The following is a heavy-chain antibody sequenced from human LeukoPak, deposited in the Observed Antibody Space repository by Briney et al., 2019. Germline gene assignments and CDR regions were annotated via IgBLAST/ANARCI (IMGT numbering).Heavy chain of an antibody. CDR1: GGSFSGYY. V-gene: IGHV4-34*01. D-gene: IGHD6-13*01. CDR2: INHSGST. CDR3: ARFYTAGTFDY. Sequence: PSETLSLTCAVYGGSFSGYYWSWIRQPPGKGLEWIGEINHSGSTNYNPSLKSRVTISVDTSKNQFSLKLSSVTAADTAVYYCARFYTAGTFDYWGQGTLVTVSS. J-gene: IGHJ4*02.